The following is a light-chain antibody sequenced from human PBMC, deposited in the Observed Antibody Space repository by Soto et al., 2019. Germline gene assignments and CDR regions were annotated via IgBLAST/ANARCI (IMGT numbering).Light chain of an antibody. J-gene: IGKJ5*01. V-gene: IGKV3D-20*02. CDR3: QQRYNWPIT. Sequence: EIVLTQSPGTLSLSPGERATLSCRASQSVSNNYLAWYQQKPGQAPRLLIYGASNRATGIPDRFSGSGSGTDFTLTISRLEPEDFAVYYCQQRYNWPITFGQGTRLEIK. CDR2: GAS. CDR1: QSVSNNY.